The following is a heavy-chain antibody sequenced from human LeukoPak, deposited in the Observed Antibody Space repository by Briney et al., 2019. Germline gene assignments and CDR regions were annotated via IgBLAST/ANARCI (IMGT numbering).Heavy chain of an antibody. D-gene: IGHD3-10*01. J-gene: IGHJ5*02. Sequence: GASVKVSCKASGGTFSSYAISWVRQAPGQGLEWMGGIIPIFSTANYAQRFQGRVTITTDESTSTAYMELSSLRSEDTAVYYCARDPVITMVRGVMGDPDNWFDPWGQGTLVTVSS. CDR1: GGTFSSYA. CDR2: IIPIFSTA. CDR3: ARDPVITMVRGVMGDPDNWFDP. V-gene: IGHV1-69*05.